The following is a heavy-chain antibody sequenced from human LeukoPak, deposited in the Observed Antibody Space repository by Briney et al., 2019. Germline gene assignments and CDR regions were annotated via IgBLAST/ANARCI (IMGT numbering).Heavy chain of an antibody. D-gene: IGHD6-6*01. Sequence: GGSLRLSCAASGFTFSSYGMHWVRQAPGKGLEWVAFIRYDGSNKYYADSVKGRFTISRDNAKNSLYLQMNSLRAEDTAVYYCARRIAARHGTGSFDYWGQGTLVTVSS. CDR3: ARRIAARHGTGSFDY. V-gene: IGHV3-30*02. CDR1: GFTFSSYG. CDR2: IRYDGSNK. J-gene: IGHJ4*02.